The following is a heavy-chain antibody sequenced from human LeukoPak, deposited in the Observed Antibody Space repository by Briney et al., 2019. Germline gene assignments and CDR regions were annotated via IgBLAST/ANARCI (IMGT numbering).Heavy chain of an antibody. D-gene: IGHD6-6*01. CDR2: ISAYNGNT. CDR3: ARDKGGKYSSSSGDFDY. J-gene: IGHJ4*02. V-gene: IGHV1-18*01. CDR1: GYTFTSYG. Sequence: ASVKASCKASGYTFTSYGISWVRQAPGQGLEWMGWISAYNGNTNYAQKLQGRVTMTTDTSTSTAYMELRSLRSDDTAVYYCARDKGGKYSSSSGDFDYWGQGTLVTVSS.